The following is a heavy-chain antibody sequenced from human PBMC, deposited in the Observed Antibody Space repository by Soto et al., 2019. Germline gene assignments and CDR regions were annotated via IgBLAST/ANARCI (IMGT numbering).Heavy chain of an antibody. CDR1: GFVYNTYA. CDR2: IWNDGSKK. CDR3: VRGISFQYSNNLLHWYFAL. D-gene: IGHD5-12*01. V-gene: IGHV3-33*01. Sequence: VQLVESGGGVVQPGMSLRLSCAASGFVYNTYAMHWVRLSPGKGLEWVALIWNDGSKKYYVDSVKGRFTISRDNSQNTLNLQMDSLRAEDTAVYFCVRGISFQYSNNLLHWYFALLGRGTQVTVSS. J-gene: IGHJ2*01.